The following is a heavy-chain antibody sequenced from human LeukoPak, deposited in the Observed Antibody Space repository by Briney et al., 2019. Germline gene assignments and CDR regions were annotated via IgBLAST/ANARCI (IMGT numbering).Heavy chain of an antibody. J-gene: IGHJ4*02. V-gene: IGHV4-59*01. CDR3: ARYGLIRGFEY. D-gene: IGHD3-16*01. Sequence: SETLSLTCTVSGDSISGNYWTWIRQPPGKGLEWIGYIYYSGSTNYSPSLKSRVTISVDTSKNQFSLKLSSVTAADTAVYYCARYGLIRGFEYWGQGTLVTVSS. CDR2: IYYSGST. CDR1: GDSISGNY.